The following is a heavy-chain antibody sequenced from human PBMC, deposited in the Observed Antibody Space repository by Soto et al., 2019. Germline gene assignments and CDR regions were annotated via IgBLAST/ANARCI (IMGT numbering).Heavy chain of an antibody. CDR2: IWHDGSNK. CDR1: GFTFSSYG. CDR3: ARDTKNDCRGAPDS. D-gene: IGHD3-22*01. Sequence: QVQVVESGGGVVQPGRSLRLSCAASGFTFSSYGMHWVRQAPGKGLEWVATIWHDGSNKFYADSVKGRFTIARDNSNNTLFLLMNSVRAEDTAVYYCARDTKNDCRGAPDSWGQGTLVTVSS. V-gene: IGHV3-33*01. J-gene: IGHJ4*02.